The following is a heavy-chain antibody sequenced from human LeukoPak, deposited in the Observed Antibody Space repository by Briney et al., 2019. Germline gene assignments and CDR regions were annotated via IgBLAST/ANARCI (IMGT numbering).Heavy chain of an antibody. V-gene: IGHV3-23*01. CDR3: TKAFGPGSSQGVRWFDP. CDR1: GFTFSSYG. D-gene: IGHD3/OR15-3a*01. J-gene: IGHJ5*02. CDR2: ISGSGGST. Sequence: GGSLRLSCAASGFTFSSYGMSWVRQAPGKGLEWVSGISGSGGSTYYADSVKDRFTISRDNSKNTLYLQMNSLRAEDTAVYYCTKAFGPGSSQGVRWFDPWGQGTLVTVSS.